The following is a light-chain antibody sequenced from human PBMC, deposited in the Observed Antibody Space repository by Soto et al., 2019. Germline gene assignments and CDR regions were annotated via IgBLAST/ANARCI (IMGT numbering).Light chain of an antibody. CDR3: QQYSVYWT. CDR2: DAS. J-gene: IGKJ1*01. Sequence: DIQMTQSPSSLSASVGDRVTIICRASQSVSTRWAWYQQKPGKAPKVLIYDASSWAGGVPSRFTGSGSGTEFTLTINSLQPDDFATYYCQQYSVYWTFGQGTKVEIK. CDR1: QSVSTR. V-gene: IGKV1-5*02.